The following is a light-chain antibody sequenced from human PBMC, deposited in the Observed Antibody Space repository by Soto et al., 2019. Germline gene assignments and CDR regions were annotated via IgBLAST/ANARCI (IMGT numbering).Light chain of an antibody. CDR3: QQYGSSLIT. Sequence: EIVLTQSPGTLSLSPGERATLSCRASQSVSSSYLAWYQQKPGQAPRLLIYGASSRATDIPDRFSGSGSGTNFTLTISRLESEDFAVYYCQQYGSSLITFGQGTRLEIK. V-gene: IGKV3-20*01. CDR1: QSVSSSY. CDR2: GAS. J-gene: IGKJ5*01.